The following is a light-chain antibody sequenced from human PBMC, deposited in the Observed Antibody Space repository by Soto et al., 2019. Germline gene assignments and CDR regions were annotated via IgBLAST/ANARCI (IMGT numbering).Light chain of an antibody. CDR3: CSYAGSYVYV. V-gene: IGLV2-11*01. Sequence: QSALTQPRSVSGSPGQSVTISCTGTGSGLGHYNSVSWYQYHPGKAPKLIIFDVSERPAGVPDPFSGSNSANTASLTISVLQVEDEADYYCCSYAGSYVYVFGTGTKLTVL. J-gene: IGLJ1*01. CDR1: GSGLGHYNS. CDR2: DVS.